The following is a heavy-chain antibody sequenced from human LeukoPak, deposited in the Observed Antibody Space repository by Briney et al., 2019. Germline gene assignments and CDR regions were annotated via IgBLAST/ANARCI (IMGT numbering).Heavy chain of an antibody. CDR2: ISYDGSEK. Sequence: GGSLRLSCAAFGLTFSSYAMHWVRRAPGKGLQWVAVISYDGSEKKYADSVKGRFTISRDNSKNTLYLQMSSLRIEDTAVYYCARDSPRRCDSGRCSSGGMDVWGKGTTVTVSS. V-gene: IGHV3-30*04. CDR3: ARDSPRRCDSGRCSSGGMDV. CDR1: GLTFSSYA. J-gene: IGHJ6*04. D-gene: IGHD2-15*01.